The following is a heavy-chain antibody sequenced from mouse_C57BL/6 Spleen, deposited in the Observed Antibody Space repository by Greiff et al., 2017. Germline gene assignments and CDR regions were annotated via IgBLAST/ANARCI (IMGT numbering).Heavy chain of an antibody. V-gene: IGHV1-61*01. CDR1: GYTFTSYW. J-gene: IGHJ2*01. Sequence: QVQLQQPGAELVRPGSSVKLSCKASGYTFTSYWMDWVKQRPGQGLEWIGNIYPSDSETHYNQKFKDKATLTVDKSSSTAYMQLSSLTSEDSAVYYCARGTYYLDYWGQGTTLTVSS. D-gene: IGHD3-3*01. CDR3: ARGTYYLDY. CDR2: IYPSDSET.